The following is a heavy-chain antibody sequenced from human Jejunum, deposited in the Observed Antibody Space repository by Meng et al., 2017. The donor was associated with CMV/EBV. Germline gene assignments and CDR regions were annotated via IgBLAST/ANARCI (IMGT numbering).Heavy chain of an antibody. CDR2: IYRGDDK. CDR1: GFSPSTSGEG. J-gene: IGHJ4*02. Sequence: ITLKESGPPLVKPTQTLTLTCSFSGFSPSTSGEGVGWIRQPPGKALEWLALIYRGDDKRYSPSLNSRLTIAKDTSKNEVVLTLTNMGPIDTGTYYCAHFVGGYYPSRPDYWGQGTLVTVSS. CDR3: AHFVGGYYPSRPDY. V-gene: IGHV2-5*02. D-gene: IGHD1-26*01.